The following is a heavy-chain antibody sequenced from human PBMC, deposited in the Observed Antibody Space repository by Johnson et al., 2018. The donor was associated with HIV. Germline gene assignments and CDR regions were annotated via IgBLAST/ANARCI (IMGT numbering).Heavy chain of an antibody. Sequence: QVQLVESGGGLVQPGGSLRLSCAVSGFTVSSNYMSWVRQAPGKGLEWVAFIRYDGSNKYYADSVKGRFTISRDNAKNSLFLQMNSLRVEDTAVYYCARVNIAFDIWGQGRLVTVSS. V-gene: IGHV3-30*02. CDR2: IRYDGSNK. CDR3: ARVNIAFDI. CDR1: GFTVSSNY. D-gene: IGHD2/OR15-2a*01. J-gene: IGHJ3*02.